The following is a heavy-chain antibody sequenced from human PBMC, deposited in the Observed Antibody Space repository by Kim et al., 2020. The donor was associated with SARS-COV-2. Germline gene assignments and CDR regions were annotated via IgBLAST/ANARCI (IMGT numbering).Heavy chain of an antibody. CDR2: INPNSGGT. CDR3: ARAGKGVATIPLYYYGMDV. Sequence: ASVKVSCKASGYTFTGYYMHWVRQAPGQGLEWMGWINPNSGGTNYAQKFQGWVTMTRDTSISTAYMELSRLRSDDTAVYYCARAGKGVATIPLYYYGMDVWGQGTTVTVSS. V-gene: IGHV1-2*04. CDR1: GYTFTGYY. J-gene: IGHJ6*02. D-gene: IGHD5-12*01.